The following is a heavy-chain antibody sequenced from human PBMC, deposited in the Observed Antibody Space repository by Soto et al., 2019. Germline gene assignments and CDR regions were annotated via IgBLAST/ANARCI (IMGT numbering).Heavy chain of an antibody. CDR1: GGTFGIYA. CDR2: IIAFSDIV. CDR3: ARSLYSSSWYHSGNSYYYYGMDV. Sequence: QVQLVQSGAEVKKPGSSVKVSCKASGGTFGIYAITWVRQAPGQGLEWMGGIIAFSDIVNYTRKLQGRVTITADESTSTAYLDLSSLRSDDTAVYYCARSLYSSSWYHSGNSYYYYGMDVWGQGTTVTVSS. V-gene: IGHV1-69*12. D-gene: IGHD6-13*01. J-gene: IGHJ6*02.